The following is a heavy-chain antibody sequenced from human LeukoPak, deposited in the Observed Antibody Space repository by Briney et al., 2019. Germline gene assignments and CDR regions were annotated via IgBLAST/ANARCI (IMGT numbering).Heavy chain of an antibody. D-gene: IGHD6-13*01. V-gene: IGHV3-48*01. Sequence: GGSLRLSCAASGFTFSSYSMNWVRQAPGKGLEWVSYISSSSSTIYYADSVKGRFTISRDNAKNSLYLQMNSLRAEDTAVYYCARVITGYSRAGDCWGQGTLVTVSS. CDR2: ISSSSSTI. CDR3: ARVITGYSRAGDC. CDR1: GFTFSSYS. J-gene: IGHJ4*02.